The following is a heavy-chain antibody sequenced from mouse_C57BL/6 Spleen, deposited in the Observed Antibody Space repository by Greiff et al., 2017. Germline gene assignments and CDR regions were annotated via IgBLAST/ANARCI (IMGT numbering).Heavy chain of an antibody. Sequence: VQLQQPGAELVRPGTSVKLSCKASGYTFTSYWMHWVKQRPGHGLEWIGVIDPSDSYTTYNQKFKGKATLTVDTSSSTAYMQLSSLTAEDSAVYYCARRGALMDYWGQGTSVTVSS. V-gene: IGHV1-59*01. CDR3: ARRGALMDY. J-gene: IGHJ4*01. CDR1: GYTFTSYW. CDR2: IDPSDSYT.